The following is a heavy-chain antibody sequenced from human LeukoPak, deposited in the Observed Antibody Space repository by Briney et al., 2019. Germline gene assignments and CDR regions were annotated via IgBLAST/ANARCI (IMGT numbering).Heavy chain of an antibody. J-gene: IGHJ4*02. Sequence: PGGSLRLSCAASGFTFSNCWMSWVRQAPGKGLEWVANIKQDGSEKYYVNSVKGRFTISRDNAKNSLYLQMNSLRAEDTAVYYCARGRGKGGYSYGLPSDYWGQGTLVTVSS. CDR3: ARGRGKGGYSYGLPSDY. V-gene: IGHV3-7*04. CDR2: IKQDGSEK. CDR1: GFTFSNCW. D-gene: IGHD5-18*01.